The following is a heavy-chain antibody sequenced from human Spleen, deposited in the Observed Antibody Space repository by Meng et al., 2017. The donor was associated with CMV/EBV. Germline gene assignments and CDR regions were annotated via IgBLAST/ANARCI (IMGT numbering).Heavy chain of an antibody. CDR1: GFTFDDYS. CDR3: AKDASPVATPYYFDH. D-gene: IGHD6-19*01. Sequence: SLKISCEASGFTFDDYSMHWVRQRPGQGLEWVASVNWNSGSKEYADSVKGRFTISRDNAKNSFYLEMNSLRPEDVAFYYCAKDASPVATPYYFDHWGQGALVTVSS. CDR2: VNWNSGSK. J-gene: IGHJ4*02. V-gene: IGHV3-9*03.